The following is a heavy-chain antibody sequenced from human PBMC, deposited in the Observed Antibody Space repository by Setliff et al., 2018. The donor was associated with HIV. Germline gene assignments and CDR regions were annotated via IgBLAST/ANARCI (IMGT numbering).Heavy chain of an antibody. Sequence: PSETLSLTCTVSGGSISSSFYYWGWIRQPPGKGLEWIGSIYYSGSTYYNPSLKSRVTMSVDTSKNHFSLKLSSVTAADTAVYYCASSPRKTGTTSAWGQGTLVTVSS. D-gene: IGHD1-7*01. CDR3: ASSPRKTGTTSA. J-gene: IGHJ5*02. CDR1: GGSISSSFYY. CDR2: IYYSGST. V-gene: IGHV4-39*02.